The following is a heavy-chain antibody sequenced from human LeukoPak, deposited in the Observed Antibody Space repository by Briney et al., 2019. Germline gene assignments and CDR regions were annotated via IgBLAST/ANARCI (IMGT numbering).Heavy chain of an antibody. Sequence: GGSLRLSCAASGFTFSAHTMNWVRQAPGKDLEWVASIRTSTSTNIFNADSVKGRFTISRDNAKNSLFLQMNSLRAEDTAVYYCATVQYSSGLTWGQGTLVTVSS. V-gene: IGHV3-21*01. J-gene: IGHJ4*02. CDR2: IRTSTSTNI. CDR1: GFTFSAHT. CDR3: ATVQYSSGLT. D-gene: IGHD3-22*01.